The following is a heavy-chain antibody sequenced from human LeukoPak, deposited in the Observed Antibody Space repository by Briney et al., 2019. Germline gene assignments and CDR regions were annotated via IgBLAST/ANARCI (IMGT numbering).Heavy chain of an antibody. CDR1: GFTFSRLW. D-gene: IGHD1-26*01. Sequence: PGGSLRLSCAASGFTFSRLWMHWSGQAQGKGLVWFSRINTDGSNTIYADSVKGRFTISRDNARNTLYLQMNSLRAEDTAIYYCARDQSTAGPTTADYWGQGTLVTVSS. CDR2: INTDGSNT. CDR3: ARDQSTAGPTTADY. V-gene: IGHV3-74*01. J-gene: IGHJ4*02.